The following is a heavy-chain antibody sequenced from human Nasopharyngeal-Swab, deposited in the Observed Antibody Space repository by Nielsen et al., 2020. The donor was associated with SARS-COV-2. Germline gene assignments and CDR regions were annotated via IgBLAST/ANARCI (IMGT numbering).Heavy chain of an antibody. J-gene: IGHJ4*02. CDR3: AKVPSTVTTLPPDY. V-gene: IGHV3-33*06. D-gene: IGHD4-11*01. CDR1: GFTFSSYG. CDR2: IWYDGSNK. Sequence: GESLKIPCAASGFTFSSYGMHWVRQAPGKGLEWVAVIWYDGSNKYYADSVKGRFTISRDNSKNTLYLQMNSLRAEDTAVYYCAKVPSTVTTLPPDYWGQGTLVTVSS.